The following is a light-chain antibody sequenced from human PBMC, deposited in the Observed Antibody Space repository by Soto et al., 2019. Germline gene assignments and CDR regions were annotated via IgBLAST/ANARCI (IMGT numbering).Light chain of an antibody. CDR3: QQSYSSPET. V-gene: IGKV1-39*01. CDR1: QSISNY. J-gene: IGKJ1*01. Sequence: DIQMTQSPSSLSASVGDRVTITCRASQSISNYLNWYQQKPGKAPKLLIYAASSLQGGGPPRFSGSGSGTDFTLTISRLQPEDFATYYCQQSYSSPETFGQGTKVEV. CDR2: AAS.